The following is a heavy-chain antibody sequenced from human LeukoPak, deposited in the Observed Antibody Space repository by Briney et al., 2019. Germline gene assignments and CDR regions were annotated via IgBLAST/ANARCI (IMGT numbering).Heavy chain of an antibody. J-gene: IGHJ5*02. V-gene: IGHV3-30*01. CDR3: ARGSGASIAARDDWFDP. CDR1: GFTFSSYA. CDR2: ISYDGSNK. D-gene: IGHD6-6*01. Sequence: GRSLRLSCAASGFTFSSYAMHWVRQAPGKGLEWVAVISYDGSNKYYADSVKGRFTISRDNPKNTLYLQMNSLRAEDTAAYYCARGSGASIAARDDWFDPWGQGTLVTVSS.